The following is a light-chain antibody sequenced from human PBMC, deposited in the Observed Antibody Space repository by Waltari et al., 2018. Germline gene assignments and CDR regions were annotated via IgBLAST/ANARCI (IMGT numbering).Light chain of an antibody. V-gene: IGKV3-11*01. CDR1: QSVSVY. Sequence: EIVLTQSPATLSLSPGERATFSCRTSQSVSVYLAWYQQKPGQAPRLPIFDASSRATGIPARFSGSGSGTDFTLTISSLEPEDFAVYYCQQRSNGLTFGGGTRVEIK. CDR2: DAS. CDR3: QQRSNGLT. J-gene: IGKJ4*01.